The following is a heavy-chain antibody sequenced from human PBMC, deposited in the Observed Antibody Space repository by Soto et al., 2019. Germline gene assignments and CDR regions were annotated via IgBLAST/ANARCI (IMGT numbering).Heavy chain of an antibody. V-gene: IGHV1-58*02. CDR1: GFTFTSSA. CDR2: IVVGSGNT. D-gene: IGHD6-6*01. Sequence: ASVKVSYKASGFTFTSSAMQWVRQARGQRLEWIGWIVVGSGNTNYAQKFQERVTITRDMSTSTAYMELSSLRSEDTAVYYCALNAYSSSGSFDYWGQGTLVTVSS. CDR3: ALNAYSSSGSFDY. J-gene: IGHJ4*02.